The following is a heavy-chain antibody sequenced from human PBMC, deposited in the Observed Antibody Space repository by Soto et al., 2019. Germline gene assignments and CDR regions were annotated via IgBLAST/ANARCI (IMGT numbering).Heavy chain of an antibody. CDR1: GYTFTSYG. J-gene: IGHJ3*02. D-gene: IGHD4-4*01. CDR3: ARDDYSGNTRGDDAFDI. V-gene: IGHV1-18*01. CDR2: ISAYNGNT. Sequence: QVQLVQSGAEVKKPGASVKVSCNASGYTFTSYGISWVRQGPGQGLEWMGWISAYNGNTNYAQKLQGRVTMTTDTSTSTAYMELRSLRSDDTAVYYCARDDYSGNTRGDDAFDIWGQGTMVTVSS.